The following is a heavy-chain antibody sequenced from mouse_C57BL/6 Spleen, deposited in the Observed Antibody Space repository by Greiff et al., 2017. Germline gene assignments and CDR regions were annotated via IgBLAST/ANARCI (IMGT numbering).Heavy chain of an antibody. Sequence: EVKLMESGGGLVKPGGSLKLSCAASGFTFSSYTMSWVRQTPEKRLEWVATISGGGGNTYYPDSVKGRFTISRDNAKNTLYLHMSSLRSEDTAVYYCSRRGNYWVAYWGQGTLVTVSA. D-gene: IGHD2-1*01. CDR1: GFTFSSYT. V-gene: IGHV5-9*04. J-gene: IGHJ3*01. CDR3: SRRGNYWVAY. CDR2: ISGGGGNT.